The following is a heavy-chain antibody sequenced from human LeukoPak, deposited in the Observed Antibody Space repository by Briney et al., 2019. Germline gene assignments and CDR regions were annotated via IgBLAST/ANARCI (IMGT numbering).Heavy chain of an antibody. J-gene: IGHJ4*02. CDR1: GFIFSNYG. CDR2: IWNDGSET. D-gene: IGHD6-13*01. Sequence: GGSLRLSCAASGFIFSNYGIHWVRQAPGKRLEWVAVIWNDGSETFHADSVKGRFRIARDNSKNTLYLQMNSLRAEDAAVYCCARDMGRAWYGQPDYWGQGTLVTVSS. CDR3: ARDMGRAWYGQPDY. V-gene: IGHV3-33*01.